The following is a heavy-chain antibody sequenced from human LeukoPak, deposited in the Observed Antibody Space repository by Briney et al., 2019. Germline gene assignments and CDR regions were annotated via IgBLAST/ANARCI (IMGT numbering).Heavy chain of an antibody. Sequence: PGGSLRLSCAASGFTFDDYAMHWVRQAPGKGLEWVSLISWDGGSTYYADSVKGRFTISRDNSKNSLYLQMNSLRAEDTALYYCAKDLIAVGATNAVAYWGQGSLVTVSS. V-gene: IGHV3-43D*04. CDR2: ISWDGGST. CDR3: AKDLIAVGATNAVAY. CDR1: GFTFDDYA. J-gene: IGHJ4*02. D-gene: IGHD1-26*01.